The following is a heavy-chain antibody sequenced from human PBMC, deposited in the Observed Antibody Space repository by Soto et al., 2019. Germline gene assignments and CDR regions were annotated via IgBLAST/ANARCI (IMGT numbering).Heavy chain of an antibody. CDR3: ARHDDSSAYYYYGMDV. Sequence: QVQLVQSGAEVKKPGSSVKVSCKASGGIFTSYAISWVRQAPGQGLEWMGGIIPIFGTADYAQKFQGRVTITADESTSTAYMELSRLTSEDTAVYYCARHDDSSAYYYYGMDVWGQGTTVTVSS. D-gene: IGHD3-22*01. CDR2: IIPIFGTA. CDR1: GGIFTSYA. V-gene: IGHV1-69*12. J-gene: IGHJ6*02.